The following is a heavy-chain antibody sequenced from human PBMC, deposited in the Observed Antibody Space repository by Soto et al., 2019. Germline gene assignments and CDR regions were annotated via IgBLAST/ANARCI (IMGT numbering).Heavy chain of an antibody. CDR1: GFTFSSYA. D-gene: IGHD6-6*01. Sequence: GGSLRLSCAASGFTFSSYAMSWVRQAPGKGLEWVSAISGSGGSTYYADSVKGRFTISRDNSKNTLYLQMNSLGAEDTAVYYCAKVRIYIAAGLYVFDYWGQGTLVTVSS. CDR3: AKVRIYIAAGLYVFDY. V-gene: IGHV3-23*01. J-gene: IGHJ4*02. CDR2: ISGSGGST.